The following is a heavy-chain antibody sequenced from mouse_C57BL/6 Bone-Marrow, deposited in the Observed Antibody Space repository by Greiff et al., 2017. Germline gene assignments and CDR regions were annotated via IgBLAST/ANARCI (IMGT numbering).Heavy chain of an antibody. D-gene: IGHD1-1*01. V-gene: IGHV1-81*01. CDR1: GYTFTSYG. CDR3: ARNAYYGSSYWYFDV. J-gene: IGHJ1*03. Sequence: QVHVKQSGAELARPGASVKLSCKASGYTFTSYGISWVKQRTGQGLEWIGEIYPRSGNTYYNEKFKGKATLTADKSSSTAYMELRSLTSEDSAVYFCARNAYYGSSYWYFDVWGTGTTLTVSS. CDR2: IYPRSGNT.